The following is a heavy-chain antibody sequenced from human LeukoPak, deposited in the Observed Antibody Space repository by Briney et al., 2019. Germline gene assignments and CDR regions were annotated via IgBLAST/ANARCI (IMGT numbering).Heavy chain of an antibody. D-gene: IGHD2-2*01. CDR2: IYTSGST. J-gene: IGHJ4*02. V-gene: IGHV4-61*02. CDR1: GGSISSGSYY. Sequence: SETLSLTCTVSGGSISSGSYYWSWIRQPAGKGLEWIGRIYTSGSTNYNPSLKSRVTISVDTSKNQFSLKLSSVTAADTAVYYCASEYCSSTSCLGGYFDYWGQGTLVTVSS. CDR3: ASEYCSSTSCLGGYFDY.